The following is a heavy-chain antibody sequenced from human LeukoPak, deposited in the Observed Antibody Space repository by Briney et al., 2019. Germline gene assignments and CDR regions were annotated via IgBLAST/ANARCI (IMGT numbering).Heavy chain of an antibody. CDR2: IRQDGSGK. J-gene: IGHJ4*02. CDR1: GFTFSSYW. CDR3: ARDSEGFDY. Sequence: SGGSLRLSCAASGFTFSSYWMTWVRQAPGKWLEWVANIRQDGSGKYYVDSVKGRFTISRDTAKNSLYLQMNSLRAEDTAVYYCARDSEGFDYWGQGTLVTVSS. V-gene: IGHV3-7*01. D-gene: IGHD6-25*01.